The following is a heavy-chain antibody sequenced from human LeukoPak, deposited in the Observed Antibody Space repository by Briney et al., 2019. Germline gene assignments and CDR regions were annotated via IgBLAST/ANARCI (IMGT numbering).Heavy chain of an antibody. V-gene: IGHV3-48*04. Sequence: GGSLRLSCAASGFTFSNYWMSWVRQAPGKGLEWVSYISSSSSTIYYADSVKGRFTISRDNAKNSLYLQMNSLRAEDTAVYYCASGGPGIAVAGPGYWGQGTLVTVSS. CDR2: ISSSSSTI. CDR1: GFTFSNYW. J-gene: IGHJ4*02. CDR3: ASGGPGIAVAGPGY. D-gene: IGHD6-19*01.